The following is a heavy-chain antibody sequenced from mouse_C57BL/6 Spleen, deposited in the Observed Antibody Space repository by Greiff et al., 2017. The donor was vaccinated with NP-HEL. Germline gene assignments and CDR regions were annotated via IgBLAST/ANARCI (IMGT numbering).Heavy chain of an antibody. V-gene: IGHV5-17*01. CDR2: ISSGSSTI. CDR1: GFTFSDYG. Sequence: VQLKESGGGLVKPGGSLKLSCAASGFTFSDYGMHWVRQAPEKGLEWVAYISSGSSTIYYADTVKGRFPIARDNAKNTLFLQMTSLRSEDTAMYYCARSYYYGSSYDFDYWGQGTTLTVSS. J-gene: IGHJ2*01. D-gene: IGHD1-1*01. CDR3: ARSYYYGSSYDFDY.